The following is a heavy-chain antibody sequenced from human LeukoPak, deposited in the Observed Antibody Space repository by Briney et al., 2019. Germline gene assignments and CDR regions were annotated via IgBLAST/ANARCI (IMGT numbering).Heavy chain of an antibody. Sequence: ASVKVSCKTSGYTFAGYFVHWVRQAPGQGLEWMGWINPNSGGTNYTQNFQGRVTITRDTSITTAYMELSRLTSDDTALYYCARDQGYGSGGYSFDYWGQGTRVTVSS. CDR3: ARDQGYGSGGYSFDY. CDR2: INPNSGGT. D-gene: IGHD3-10*01. CDR1: GYTFAGYF. J-gene: IGHJ4*02. V-gene: IGHV1-2*02.